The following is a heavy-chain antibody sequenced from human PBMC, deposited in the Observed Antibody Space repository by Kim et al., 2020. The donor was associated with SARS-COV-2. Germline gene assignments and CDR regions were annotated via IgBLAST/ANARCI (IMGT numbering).Heavy chain of an antibody. Sequence: SETLSLTCTVSGGSISSSSYYWGWIRQPPGKGLEWIGSIYYSGSTYYNPSLKSRVTISVDTSKNQFSLKLSSVTAADTAVYYCARLGIAAAGSDYWGQGTLVTVSS. J-gene: IGHJ4*02. V-gene: IGHV4-39*01. CDR1: GGSISSSSYY. D-gene: IGHD6-13*01. CDR2: IYYSGST. CDR3: ARLGIAAAGSDY.